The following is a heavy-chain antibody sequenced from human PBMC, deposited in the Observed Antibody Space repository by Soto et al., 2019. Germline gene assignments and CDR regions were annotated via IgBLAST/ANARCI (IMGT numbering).Heavy chain of an antibody. J-gene: IGHJ6*02. CDR2: IIPILGIA. V-gene: IGHV1-69*02. CDR3: AKRIAAAGRASYYYYGMDV. Sequence: QVQLVQSGAEVKKPGSSVKVSCKASGGTFSSYTISWVRQAPGQGLEWMGRIIPILGIANYAQKFQGRVTITADKSTSTAYMELSSVGSEDTAVYYFAKRIAAAGRASYYYYGMDVWGQGTTVTVSS. D-gene: IGHD6-13*01. CDR1: GGTFSSYT.